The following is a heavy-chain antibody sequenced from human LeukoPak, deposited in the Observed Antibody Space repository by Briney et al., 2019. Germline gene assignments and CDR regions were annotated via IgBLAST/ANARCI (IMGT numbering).Heavy chain of an antibody. CDR3: AGEYDYGDYVGSAFDI. V-gene: IGHV1-69*13. CDR1: GGTFSSYA. J-gene: IGHJ3*02. CDR2: IIPIFGTA. D-gene: IGHD4-17*01. Sequence: ASVKVSCKASGGTFSSYAISWVRQAPGQGLEWMGGIIPIFGTANCAQKFQGRVTITADESTSTAYMELSSLRSEDTAVYYCAGEYDYGDYVGSAFDIWGQGTMVTVSS.